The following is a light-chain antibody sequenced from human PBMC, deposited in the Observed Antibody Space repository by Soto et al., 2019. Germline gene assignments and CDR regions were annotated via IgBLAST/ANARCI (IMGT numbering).Light chain of an antibody. CDR3: QQYGYSPPT. CDR2: GAS. Sequence: DIVLTQSPVTLSLSPGERATLSCRASQSITSNYLAWYQKEPGQAPRLLIYGASSRAAGIPDRFSGSGSWTYFTLTISRLETEDFAMYYCQQYGYSPPTFGLGTKVDIK. V-gene: IGKV3-20*01. CDR1: QSITSNY. J-gene: IGKJ1*01.